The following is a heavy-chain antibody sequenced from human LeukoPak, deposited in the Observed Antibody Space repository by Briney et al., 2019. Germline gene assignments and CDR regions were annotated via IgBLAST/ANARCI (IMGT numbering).Heavy chain of an antibody. D-gene: IGHD5-12*01. V-gene: IGHV4-61*02. CDR1: GGSISSGSYY. CDR2: IYTSGST. J-gene: IGHJ4*02. Sequence: SETLSLTCTVSGGSISSGSYYWSWIRQPAGKGLEWIGRIYTSGSTNYNPSLKSRVTMSVDTSKNQFSLKLSSVTAADTAVYYCANLQTLATTTHDYWGQGTLVTVSS. CDR3: ANLQTLATTTHDY.